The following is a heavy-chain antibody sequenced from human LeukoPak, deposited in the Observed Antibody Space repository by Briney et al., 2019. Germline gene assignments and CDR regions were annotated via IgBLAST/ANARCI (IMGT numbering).Heavy chain of an antibody. J-gene: IGHJ4*02. D-gene: IGHD3-22*01. CDR3: ARRGDSSGVDY. CDR2: IYYSGST. V-gene: IGHV4-39*01. CDR1: GGSISSSSYY. Sequence: SETLSLTCTVSGGSISSSSYYWGWIRQPPGKGLEWIGNIYYSGSTYYNPSLKSRVTISVDTSKNQFSLKLSSVTAADTAEYYCARRGDSSGVDYWGQGTLVTVSS.